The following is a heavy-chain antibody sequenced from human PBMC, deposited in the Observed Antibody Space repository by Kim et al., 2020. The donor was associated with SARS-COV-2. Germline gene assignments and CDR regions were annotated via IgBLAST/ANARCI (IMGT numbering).Heavy chain of an antibody. CDR1: GYTFTSYY. CDR2: INPSGGST. CDR3: ASRSLSGSYYGGGFDY. D-gene: IGHD3-10*01. Sequence: ASVKVSCKASGYTFTSYYMHWVRQAPGQGLEWMGIINPSGGSTSYAQKFQGRVTMTRDTSTSTVYMELSSLRSEYTAVYYCASRSLSGSYYGGGFDYWGQGTLVTVSS. J-gene: IGHJ4*02. V-gene: IGHV1-46*01.